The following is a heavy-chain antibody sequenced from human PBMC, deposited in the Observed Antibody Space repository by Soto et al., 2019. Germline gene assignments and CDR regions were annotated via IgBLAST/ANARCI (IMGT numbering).Heavy chain of an antibody. CDR1: GFTFGDYA. J-gene: IGHJ4*02. CDR3: ARDKGSSPLDY. V-gene: IGHV3-33*08. Sequence: GGSLRLSCTASGFTFGDYAMSWFRQAPGKGLEWVAVIWYDGSNKYYADSVKGRFTISRDNAENTLYLQMNSLRVEDTAVYYCARDKGSSPLDYWGQGTLVTVSS. CDR2: IWYDGSNK. D-gene: IGHD2-15*01.